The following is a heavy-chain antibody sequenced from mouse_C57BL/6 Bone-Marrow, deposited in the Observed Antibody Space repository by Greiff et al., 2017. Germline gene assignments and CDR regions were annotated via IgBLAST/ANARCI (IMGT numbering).Heavy chain of an antibody. Sequence: EVKLVESEGGLVQPGSSMKLSCTASGFTFSDYYMAWVRQVPEKGLEWVANINYDGSSTYYLDSLKSRFIISRDNAKNILYLQMSSLKSEDTATYYCARDPIYYYGSSHWYFDVWGTGTTVTVSS. D-gene: IGHD1-1*01. CDR3: ARDPIYYYGSSHWYFDV. V-gene: IGHV5-16*01. CDR1: GFTFSDYY. J-gene: IGHJ1*03. CDR2: INYDGSST.